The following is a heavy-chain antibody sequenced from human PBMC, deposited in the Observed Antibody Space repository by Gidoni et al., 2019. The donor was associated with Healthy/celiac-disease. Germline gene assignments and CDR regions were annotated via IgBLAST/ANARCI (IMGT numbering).Heavy chain of an antibody. V-gene: IGHV1-8*01. J-gene: IGHJ4*02. Sequence: QVQLVQSGAEVQQPGASVKFSCTASGYTFTSYDLNWVRQDTGQGLEWMGWMNPNSGNTGYAKKFQGRVTMTRNTSKRTDYMELSSLRSEDTAVYYCARGRDVVVVAATHYYFDYWGQGTLVTVSS. D-gene: IGHD2-15*01. CDR2: MNPNSGNT. CDR3: ARGRDVVVVAATHYYFDY. CDR1: GYTFTSYD.